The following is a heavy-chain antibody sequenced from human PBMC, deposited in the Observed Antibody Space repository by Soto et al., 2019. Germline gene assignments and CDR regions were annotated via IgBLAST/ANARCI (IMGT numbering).Heavy chain of an antibody. CDR3: ARDREPDGIWTFDS. D-gene: IGHD3-9*01. J-gene: IGHJ4*02. V-gene: IGHV3-23*01. CDR1: GFTLGKYT. CDR2: SYSTGGT. Sequence: EVLLLESGGDVVQPGGSLRLSCAASGFTLGKYTMGWVRQAPGKGLEWVAESYSTGGTEYAESVKGRFTISRDNSKNTLFLQMNSLGVEDTALYYCARDREPDGIWTFDSWGQGTLVTVSS.